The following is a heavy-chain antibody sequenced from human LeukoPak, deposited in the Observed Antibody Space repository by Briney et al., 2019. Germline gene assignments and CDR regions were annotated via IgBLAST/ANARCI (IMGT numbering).Heavy chain of an antibody. D-gene: IGHD7-27*01. J-gene: IGHJ4*02. CDR2: IKQDGSEK. CDR1: GFSLSNYW. V-gene: IGHV3-7*01. CDR3: ARGVWAPFDS. Sequence: GGSLRLSCAPSGFSLSNYWMNWVRKAPGKGLEWVANIKQDGSEKNCVDSVKGRFSISRDNAKNSLILQMNSLRDEDTAVYYCARGVWAPFDSWGQGTLVSVSS.